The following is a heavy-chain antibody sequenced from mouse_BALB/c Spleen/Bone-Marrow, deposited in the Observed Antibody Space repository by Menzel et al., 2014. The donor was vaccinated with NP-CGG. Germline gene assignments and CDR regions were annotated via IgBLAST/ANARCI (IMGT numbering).Heavy chain of an antibody. CDR2: INPSNGGT. J-gene: IGHJ3*01. V-gene: IGHV1S81*02. Sequence: QGQLKQSGAELVKPGASVKLSCKASGYTFTSYYMYWGKQEPGQRLEWVGGINPSNGGTNFNEKFKSKATLTVDKSSSTAYMQLSSLTSEDSAVYYCTREGDSPFAYWGQGTLVTVSA. D-gene: IGHD2-13*01. CDR3: TREGDSPFAY. CDR1: GYTFTSYY.